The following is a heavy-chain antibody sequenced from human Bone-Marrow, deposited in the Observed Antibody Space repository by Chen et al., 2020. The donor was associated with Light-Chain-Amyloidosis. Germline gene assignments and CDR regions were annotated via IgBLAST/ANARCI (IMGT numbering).Heavy chain of an antibody. J-gene: IGHJ4*02. Sequence: EVQLVESGGGLVQPGGSLRLSCAVSGFTFTTHAMSWVRQAPGKGLEWVSGISGSGGRTYYADSVKGRFVISRDISSNTLYLQMNSLTAEDTAVYYCASTLTHLWLNMGAFADWGQGTLVTVSS. D-gene: IGHD3-10*01. CDR3: ASTLTHLWLNMGAFAD. CDR2: ISGSGGRT. CDR1: GFTFTTHA. V-gene: IGHV3-23*04.